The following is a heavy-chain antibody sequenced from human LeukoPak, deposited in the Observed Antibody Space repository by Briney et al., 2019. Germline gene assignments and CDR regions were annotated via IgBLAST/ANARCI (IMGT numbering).Heavy chain of an antibody. CDR2: INPNSGGT. Sequence: ASVKVSCKASGYTFTGYYMHWVRQAPGQGLEWMGWINPNSGGTNYGQKFQGWVTMTRDTSISTAYMELSRLRSDDTAVYYCARGVVATPREYYFDYWGQGTLVTVSS. V-gene: IGHV1-2*04. CDR1: GYTFTGYY. J-gene: IGHJ4*02. D-gene: IGHD5-12*01. CDR3: ARGVVATPREYYFDY.